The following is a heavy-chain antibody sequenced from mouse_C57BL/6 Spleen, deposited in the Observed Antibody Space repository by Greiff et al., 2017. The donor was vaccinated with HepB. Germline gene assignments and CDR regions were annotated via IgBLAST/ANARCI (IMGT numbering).Heavy chain of an antibody. CDR1: GYTFTSYW. V-gene: IGHV1-64*01. Sequence: QVQLQQPGAELVKPGASVKLSCKASGYTFTSYWMHWVKQRPGQGLEWIGMIHPNSGSTNYNEKFKSKATLTVDKSSSTAYMQLSSLTSEDSAVYYCASSYYGYDGVLDYWGQGTTLTVSS. CDR2: IHPNSGST. CDR3: ASSYYGYDGVLDY. J-gene: IGHJ2*01. D-gene: IGHD2-2*01.